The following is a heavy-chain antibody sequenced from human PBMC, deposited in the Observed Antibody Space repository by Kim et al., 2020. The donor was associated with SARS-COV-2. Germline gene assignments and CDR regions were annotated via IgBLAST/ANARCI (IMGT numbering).Heavy chain of an antibody. V-gene: IGHV3-74*01. CDR1: GFTFSSYW. CDR3: ASRRYTGTYYYFDY. D-gene: IGHD1-26*01. CDR2: VNSDGGTT. Sequence: GGSLRLSCAASGFTFSSYWMHWVRQAPGKGLVWGSRVNSDGGTTSYADSVKGRFTISRDNAKSTMYLQMNSLRAEDTAVYYCASRRYTGTYYYFDYWGQGTLVTVSS. J-gene: IGHJ4*02.